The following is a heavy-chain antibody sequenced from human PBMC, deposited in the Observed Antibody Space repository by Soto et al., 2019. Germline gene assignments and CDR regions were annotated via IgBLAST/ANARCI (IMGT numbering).Heavy chain of an antibody. CDR3: AKGVTTIVATGSWFDH. Sequence: GGSLRLSCAFSVFTFNSYAMNWVRQAPGKGLEWVSSISGSGRTTYYADAVKGRFTISRDNSKNTLFLQMNSLRSEDTAVYYCAKGVTTIVATGSWFDHWGQGTLVTVSS. CDR1: VFTFNSYA. CDR2: ISGSGRTT. D-gene: IGHD5-12*01. V-gene: IGHV3-23*01. J-gene: IGHJ5*02.